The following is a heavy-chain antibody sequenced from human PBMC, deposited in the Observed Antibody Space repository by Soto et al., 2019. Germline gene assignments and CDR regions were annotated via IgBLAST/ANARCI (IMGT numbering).Heavy chain of an antibody. Sequence: EVQLLESGGDLVQPGGSLRLSCAASGFTFSSYAMNWVRQAPGKGLEWVSTISSSGGSTYYADSVKGRFTISRDNSKNTLSLQMNSLRAEDTAVYYCAKGLFSSNIWGQGTMVTVSS. D-gene: IGHD4-4*01. J-gene: IGHJ3*02. V-gene: IGHV3-23*01. CDR3: AKGLFSSNI. CDR2: ISSSGGST. CDR1: GFTFSSYA.